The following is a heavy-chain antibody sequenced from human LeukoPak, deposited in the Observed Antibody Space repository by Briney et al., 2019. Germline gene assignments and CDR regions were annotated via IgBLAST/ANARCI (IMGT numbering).Heavy chain of an antibody. CDR2: IYYSGST. CDR3: ARINSAHYDFWSGYPPDWFDP. Sequence: SETLSLTCTVSGCSISSYYWSWIRQPPGKGLEWIGYIYYSGSTNYNPSLKSRVTISVDTSKNQFSLKLSSVTAADTAVYYCARINSAHYDFWSGYPPDWFDPWGQGTLVTVSS. CDR1: GCSISSYY. J-gene: IGHJ5*02. D-gene: IGHD3-3*01. V-gene: IGHV4-59*08.